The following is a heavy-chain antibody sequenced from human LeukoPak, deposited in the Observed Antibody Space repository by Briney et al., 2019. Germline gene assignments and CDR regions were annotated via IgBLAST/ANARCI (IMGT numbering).Heavy chain of an antibody. Sequence: GGSLRLSCAASGFTFSSYWMSWVRQAPGKGLEWVAHIKQDGSEKNYVDSVKGRFTISRDNAKNSLFLQMDGLRAEDTAVYYCARDKMTGDSYFDYWGQGIPVTVSS. J-gene: IGHJ4*02. CDR3: ARDKMTGDSYFDY. CDR2: IKQDGSEK. V-gene: IGHV3-7*01. CDR1: GFTFSSYW. D-gene: IGHD7-27*01.